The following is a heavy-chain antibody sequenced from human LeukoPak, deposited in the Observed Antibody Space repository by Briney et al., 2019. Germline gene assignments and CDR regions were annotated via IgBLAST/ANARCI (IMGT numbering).Heavy chain of an antibody. CDR1: GFTFSDYY. J-gene: IGHJ3*01. CDR2: ISSSGSTI. D-gene: IGHD5-18*01. CDR3: TTLRPYIQPR. V-gene: IGHV3-11*01. Sequence: GGSLRLSCAASGFTFSDYYMSWIRQAPGKGLEWVSYISSSGSTIYYADSVKGRFTISRDNAKNSLYLQMNSLKTEDTAVYYCTTLRPYIQPRWGQGTMVTVSS.